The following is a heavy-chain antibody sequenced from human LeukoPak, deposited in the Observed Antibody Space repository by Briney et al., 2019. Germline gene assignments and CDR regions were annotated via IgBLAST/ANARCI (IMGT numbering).Heavy chain of an antibody. J-gene: IGHJ4*02. Sequence: GGSLRLSCAASGFTFSSYSMNWVRQAPGKGLEWVSYISSSSSSMYYADSVKGRFTISRDNAKNSLYLQMNSLRAGDTAVYYCARARGNYYLFFDSWGQGTLVTVSS. D-gene: IGHD1-26*01. CDR2: ISSSSSSM. V-gene: IGHV3-48*04. CDR1: GFTFSSYS. CDR3: ARARGNYYLFFDS.